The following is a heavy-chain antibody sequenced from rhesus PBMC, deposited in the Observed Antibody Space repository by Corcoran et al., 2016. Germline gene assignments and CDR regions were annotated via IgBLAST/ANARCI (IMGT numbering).Heavy chain of an antibody. J-gene: IGHJ1*01. V-gene: IGHV4-160*01. CDR3: ARGGSNFWTGYPEDL. CDR2: LRSGGST. CDR1: GGSISSTY. D-gene: IGHD3-3*01. Sequence: QVQLQQWGGGLVKPSETLSLTCAVYGGSISSTYWSWIRQRQGQGLEWIGRLRSGGSTNYNPSLKSRVTMSIDTSKNQFSLKLSSVTAADTAVYYCARGGSNFWTGYPEDLWGQGALVTVSS.